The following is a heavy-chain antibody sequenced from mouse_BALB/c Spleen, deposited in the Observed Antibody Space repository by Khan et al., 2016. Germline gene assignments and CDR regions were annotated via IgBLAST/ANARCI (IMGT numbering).Heavy chain of an antibody. CDR3: GRGRNVEKLDV. Sequence: VQLKQSGPDLVKPGASVKISCKASGYSFTTYYIHWVKQSHGESLAWIGRVHPHDGGTSYIPKFKGKAVLTEDKSSNTVYMETRSLTFEESAVYCRGRGRNVEKLDVGGTGTTFTVS. CDR1: GYSFTTYY. J-gene: IGHJ1*03. V-gene: IGHV1-26*01. CDR2: VHPHDGGT. D-gene: IGHD3-3*01.